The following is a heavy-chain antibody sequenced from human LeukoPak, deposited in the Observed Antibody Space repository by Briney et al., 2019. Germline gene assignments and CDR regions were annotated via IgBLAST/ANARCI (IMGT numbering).Heavy chain of an antibody. CDR2: VNGDGSRT. V-gene: IGHV3-74*01. Sequence: GGSLRLSCAASEITFSDYWMHWVRQAPGKGLVWVSRVNGDGSRTNYADSVKGRFTISRDNAKNTLYLQMNSLRAEDTAIYYCARGVPGGWYFDLWGRGTLVTVSS. CDR1: EITFSDYW. D-gene: IGHD3-16*01. J-gene: IGHJ2*01. CDR3: ARGVPGGWYFDL.